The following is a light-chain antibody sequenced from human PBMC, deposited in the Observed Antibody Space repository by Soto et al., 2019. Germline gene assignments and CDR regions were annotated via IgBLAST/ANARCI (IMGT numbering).Light chain of an antibody. V-gene: IGKV3-20*01. CDR2: GAS. Sequence: EIVLTQSPGTLSLSPGERATLSCRASQSVTNDYVAWYQRKPGQAPRLRIYGASYRATDIPRRFSGSGSGTDFTLTITRLEPEDFGVYYCQQYGSSPPTFGQGTKVEIK. CDR1: QSVTNDY. J-gene: IGKJ1*01. CDR3: QQYGSSPPT.